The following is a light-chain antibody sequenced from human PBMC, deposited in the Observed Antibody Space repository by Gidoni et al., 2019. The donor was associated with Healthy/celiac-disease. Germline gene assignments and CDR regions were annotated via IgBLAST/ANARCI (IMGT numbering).Light chain of an antibody. Sequence: DIVMTQSPDSLAVSLGERATINCKSSQSVLYSSNNKNYLAWYQQKPGQPPKLLMYWASTRESGVPDRFSGSVSGTDFTLTISSLQAEDVAVYYCQQYYSTPLFTFGPGTKVDIK. V-gene: IGKV4-1*01. CDR3: QQYYSTPLFT. J-gene: IGKJ3*01. CDR1: QSVLYSSNNKNY. CDR2: WAS.